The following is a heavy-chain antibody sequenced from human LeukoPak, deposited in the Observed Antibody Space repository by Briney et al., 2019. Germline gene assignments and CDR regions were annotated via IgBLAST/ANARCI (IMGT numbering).Heavy chain of an antibody. J-gene: IGHJ4*02. CDR1: GYTFTGHY. D-gene: IGHD2-8*02. Sequence: ASVKVSCKAFGYTFTGHYMHWVRQAPGQGLEWMGWINPNSGGTSYAQNFQGRVTMTRDTSINTAYMEVSRLRSDDTAVYYCAREPYPPPWYYFDYWGQGTLVTVSS. CDR3: AREPYPPPWYYFDY. V-gene: IGHV1-2*02. CDR2: INPNSGGT.